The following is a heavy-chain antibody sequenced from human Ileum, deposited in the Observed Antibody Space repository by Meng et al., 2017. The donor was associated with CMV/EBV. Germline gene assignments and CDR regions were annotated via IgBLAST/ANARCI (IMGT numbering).Heavy chain of an antibody. CDR1: GFTLTNYW. Sequence: GESPKTLRAASGFTLTNYWRSLVRQASGKGLEWVASIKQDESEKYYVDSVVGRFTNSRDIAKNSLFLQMNSLRAEDTAVYYCARGRWEIVVKPAGYYFDYWGQGTLVTVSS. D-gene: IGHD2-2*01. J-gene: IGHJ4*02. CDR3: ARGRWEIVVKPAGYYFDY. CDR2: IKQDESEK. V-gene: IGHV3-7*01.